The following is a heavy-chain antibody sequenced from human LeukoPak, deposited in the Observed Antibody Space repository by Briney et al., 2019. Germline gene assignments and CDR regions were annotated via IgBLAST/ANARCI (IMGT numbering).Heavy chain of an antibody. D-gene: IGHD2-15*01. CDR1: GFTFSNAW. V-gene: IGHV3-15*01. CDR3: AKAPVTTCSGAYCYPFDY. CDR2: IKSKTDGGTT. J-gene: IGHJ4*02. Sequence: PGGSLRLSCAASGFTFSNAWMSWVRQAPGKGLEWVGRIKSKTDGGTTDYAAPVKGRFTISRDSSKNTLYLQMNSLRAGDAAVYYCAKAPVTTCSGAYCYPFDYWSQGTLVTVSS.